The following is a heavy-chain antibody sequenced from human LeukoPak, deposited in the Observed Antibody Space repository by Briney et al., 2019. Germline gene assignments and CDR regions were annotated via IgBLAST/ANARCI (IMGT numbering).Heavy chain of an antibody. CDR2: IYTSGST. CDR3: ASQLYYYDSSGYSDDAFDI. V-gene: IGHV4-4*07. CDR1: GGSISSYY. J-gene: IGHJ3*02. Sequence: SETLSLTCTVSGGSISSYYWSWIRQPAGKGLEWIGRIYTSGSTNYNPSLKSRVTMSVDTSKNQFSLKLSSVTAADTAVYYCASQLYYYDSSGYSDDAFDIWGQGTMVTVSS. D-gene: IGHD3-22*01.